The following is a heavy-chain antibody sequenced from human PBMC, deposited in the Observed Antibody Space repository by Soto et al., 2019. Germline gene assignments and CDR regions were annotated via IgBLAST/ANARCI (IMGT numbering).Heavy chain of an antibody. CDR2: ISWNSGSI. CDR1: GFTFDDYA. CDR3: AKDSSSSSWYLHFDY. Sequence: GGSLRLSCAASGFTFDDYAMHWVRQAPGKGLEWVSGISWNSGSIGYADSVKGRFTISRDNAKNSLFLQMTSLRAEDTALYYCAKDSSSSSWYLHFDYWGQGTLVTVSS. D-gene: IGHD6-13*01. J-gene: IGHJ4*02. V-gene: IGHV3-9*01.